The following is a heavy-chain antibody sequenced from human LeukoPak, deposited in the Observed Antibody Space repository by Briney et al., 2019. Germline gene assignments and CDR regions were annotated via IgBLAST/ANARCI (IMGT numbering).Heavy chain of an antibody. CDR1: GGTFSSYA. CDR3: AREYSSSYFGDY. CDR2: IIPIFGTA. J-gene: IGHJ4*02. Sequence: SVKVSCKASGGTFSSYAISWVRQAPEQGLEWMGRIIPIFGTANYAQKFQGRVTITTDESTSTAYMELSSLRSEDTAVYYCAREYSSSYFGDYWGQGTLVTVSS. V-gene: IGHV1-69*05. D-gene: IGHD6-6*01.